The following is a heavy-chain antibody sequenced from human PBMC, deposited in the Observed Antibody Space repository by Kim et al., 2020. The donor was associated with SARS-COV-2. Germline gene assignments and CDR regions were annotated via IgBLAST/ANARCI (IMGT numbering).Heavy chain of an antibody. CDR1: GFTFDDYA. CDR2: ISGDGGST. Sequence: GGSLRLSCAASGFTFDDYAMHWVRQAPGKGLEWVSLISGDGGSTYYADSVKGRFTISRDNSKNSLYLQMNSLRTEDTALYYCAKDMKGYFDWLLYGQHAFDIWGQGTMVTVSS. D-gene: IGHD3-9*01. V-gene: IGHV3-43*02. J-gene: IGHJ3*02. CDR3: AKDMKGYFDWLLYGQHAFDI.